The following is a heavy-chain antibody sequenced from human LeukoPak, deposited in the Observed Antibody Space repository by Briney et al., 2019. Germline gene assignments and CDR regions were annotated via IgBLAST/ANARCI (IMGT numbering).Heavy chain of an antibody. CDR1: GFTFSSYW. D-gene: IGHD6-13*01. CDR2: IKQDGSEK. CDR3: ARAGYSSSWHFDY. Sequence: GGPLRLSCAASGFTFSSYWMSWVRQAPGKGLEWVANIKQDGSEKYYVDSVKGRFTISRDNAKNSLYLQMNSLRAEDTAVYYCARAGYSSSWHFDYWGQGTLVTVSS. V-gene: IGHV3-7*01. J-gene: IGHJ4*02.